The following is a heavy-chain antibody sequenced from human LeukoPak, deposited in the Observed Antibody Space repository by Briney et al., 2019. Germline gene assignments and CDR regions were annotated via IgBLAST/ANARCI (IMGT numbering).Heavy chain of an antibody. CDR2: IRTINYGGTA. CDR1: GFTFRSYA. CDR3: TAGHSDY. J-gene: IGHJ4*02. V-gene: IGHV3-49*04. D-gene: IGHD3-9*01. Sequence: GRSLRLSCAASGFTFRSYAMSWVRQAPGKGLEWVGFIRTINYGGTAEYAASVKGRFTISRDDSKSIAYLQMNSLKTEDTAVYYCTAGHSDYWGQGTLVTVSS.